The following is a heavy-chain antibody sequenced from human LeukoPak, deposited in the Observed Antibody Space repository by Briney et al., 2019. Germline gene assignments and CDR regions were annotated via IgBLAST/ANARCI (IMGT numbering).Heavy chain of an antibody. CDR2: IWSDGTKR. D-gene: IGHD4-17*01. V-gene: IGHV3-33*01. CDR1: GFTFSTFA. CDR3: ARDFPDYDYYYYGMDV. J-gene: IGHJ6*04. Sequence: PGTSLRLSCEGSGFTFSTFAMHWVRQAPGKGLVCVAVIWSDGTKRDYADSVKGRFTISRDNSKNTLYLQMNSLRGEDTAVYFCARDFPDYDYYYYGMDVWGKGTTVTVSS.